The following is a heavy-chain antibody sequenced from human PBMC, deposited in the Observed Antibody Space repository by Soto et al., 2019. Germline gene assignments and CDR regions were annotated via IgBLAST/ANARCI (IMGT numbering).Heavy chain of an antibody. CDR3: ATLPPRIEVTVLPIPT. CDR2: IYHSGST. V-gene: IGHV4-30-2*01. D-gene: IGHD2-15*01. J-gene: IGHJ5*02. CDR1: GGSISSGGYS. Sequence: SETLSLTCAVSGGSISSGGYSWSWIRQPPGKGLEWIGYIYHSGSTYYNPSLKSRVTISVDKSNNQFSLTLKYVTAADTAVYYCATLPPRIEVTVLPIPTWGQGTLVTVSS.